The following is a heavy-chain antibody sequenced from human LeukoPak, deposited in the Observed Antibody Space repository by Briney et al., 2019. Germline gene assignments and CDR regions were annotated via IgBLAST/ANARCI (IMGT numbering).Heavy chain of an antibody. Sequence: GGSLRLSCAASGFTFSSYSMNWVRQAPGKGLEWVSYISSSSSTIYYADSVKGRFTISRDNAKNSLYLQMNSLRAEDTAVYYCARDLEEYSGPPNYYYYGMDVWGQGTTVTVSS. CDR1: GFTFSSYS. D-gene: IGHD5-12*01. J-gene: IGHJ6*02. CDR3: ARDLEEYSGPPNYYYYGMDV. CDR2: ISSSSSTI. V-gene: IGHV3-48*01.